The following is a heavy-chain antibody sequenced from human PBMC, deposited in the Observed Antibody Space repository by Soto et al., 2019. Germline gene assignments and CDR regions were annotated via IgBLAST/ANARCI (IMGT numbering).Heavy chain of an antibody. Sequence: GASVKVSCKVSGYTLTELSMHWVRQAPGKGLEWMGGFDPEDGETIYAQKFQGRVTMTEDTSTDTAYMELSSLRSEDTAVYYCATEPRGYSYGHNWFDPWGQGTLVTV. CDR2: FDPEDGET. D-gene: IGHD5-18*01. V-gene: IGHV1-24*01. CDR3: ATEPRGYSYGHNWFDP. J-gene: IGHJ5*02. CDR1: GYTLTELS.